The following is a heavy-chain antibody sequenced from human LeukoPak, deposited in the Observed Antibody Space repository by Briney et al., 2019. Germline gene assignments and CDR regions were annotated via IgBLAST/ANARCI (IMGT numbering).Heavy chain of an antibody. CDR3: ARDYRVRSSAFDI. CDR2: ISAYNGNT. V-gene: IGHV1-18*01. Sequence: ASVKVSCKASGYTFTSYGISWVRQAPGQGLEWMGWISAYNGNTNYAQKLQGRVTMTTDTSTSTAYTELRSLRSDDTAVYYCARDYRVRSSAFDIWGQGTMVTVSS. J-gene: IGHJ3*02. CDR1: GYTFTSYG. D-gene: IGHD3-10*01.